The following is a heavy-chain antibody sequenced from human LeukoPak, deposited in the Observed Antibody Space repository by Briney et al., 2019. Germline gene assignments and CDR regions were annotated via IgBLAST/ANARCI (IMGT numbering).Heavy chain of an antibody. J-gene: IGHJ5*02. CDR3: ARDSSDPLLWFGETTLKYNWFDP. D-gene: IGHD3-10*01. CDR2: ISSSSSYI. CDR1: GFTFSSYS. V-gene: IGHV3-21*01. Sequence: PGGSLRLSCAASGFTFSSYSMNWVRQAPGKGLEWVSSISSSSSYIYYADSVKGRFNIYRDNAKNSLYLQMNSLRAEDTAVYYCARDSSDPLLWFGETTLKYNWFDPWGQGTLVTVSS.